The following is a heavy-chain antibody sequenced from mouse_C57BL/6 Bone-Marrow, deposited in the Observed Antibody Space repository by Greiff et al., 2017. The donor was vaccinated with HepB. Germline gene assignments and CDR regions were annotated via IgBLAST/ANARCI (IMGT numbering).Heavy chain of an antibody. CDR3: AREGVTTRYFDV. J-gene: IGHJ1*03. Sequence: QVQLKESGAELARPGASVKLSCKASGYTFTSYGISWVKQRTGQGLEWIGEIYPSSGNTYYNEKFKGKATLTADKSSSTAYMELRSLTSEDSAVYFCAREGVTTRYFDVWGTGTTVTVSS. D-gene: IGHD2-1*01. CDR1: GYTFTSYG. V-gene: IGHV1-81*01. CDR2: IYPSSGNT.